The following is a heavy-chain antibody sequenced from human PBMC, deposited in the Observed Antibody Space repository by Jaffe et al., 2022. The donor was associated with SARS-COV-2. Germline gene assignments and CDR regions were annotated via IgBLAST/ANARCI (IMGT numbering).Heavy chain of an antibody. J-gene: IGHJ4*02. V-gene: IGHV4-30-2*01. CDR1: GGSISSGGYS. CDR3: ARASYNRRADISYYFDY. Sequence: QLQLQESGSGLVKPSQTLSLTCAVSGGSISSGGYSWSWIRQPPGKGLEWIGYIYHSGSTYYNPSLKSRVTISVDRSKNQFSLKLSSVTAADTAVYYCARASYNRRADISYYFDYWGQGTLVTVSS. D-gene: IGHD3-9*01. CDR2: IYHSGST.